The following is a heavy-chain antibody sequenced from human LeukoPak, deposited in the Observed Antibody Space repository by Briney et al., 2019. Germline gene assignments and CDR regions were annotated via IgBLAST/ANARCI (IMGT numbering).Heavy chain of an antibody. Sequence: SETLSLTCAVYGGSFSGYYWSWIRQPPGKGLEWIGEINHSGSANYNPSPKSRVTISVDTSKNQFSLKLSSVTAADTAVSYCARSSSWYRWFDPWGQGTLVTVSS. D-gene: IGHD6-13*01. J-gene: IGHJ5*02. V-gene: IGHV4-34*01. CDR1: GGSFSGYY. CDR2: INHSGSA. CDR3: ARSSSWYRWFDP.